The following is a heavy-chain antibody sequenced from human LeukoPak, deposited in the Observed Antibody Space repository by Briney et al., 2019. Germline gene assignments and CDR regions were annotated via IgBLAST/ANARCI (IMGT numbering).Heavy chain of an antibody. D-gene: IGHD3-22*01. CDR1: GFTVISHY. Sequence: PGGSLRLSCATSGFTVISHYMNWVRQAPGKGLEWVSVIYSDDSAFYADSVKGRFTISRDNSKNSLYLQVNNLRAEDTAVYYCARVQSSALRRWYWGQGTRVTVS. CDR3: ARVQSSALRRWY. V-gene: IGHV3-66*01. J-gene: IGHJ4*02. CDR2: IYSDDSA.